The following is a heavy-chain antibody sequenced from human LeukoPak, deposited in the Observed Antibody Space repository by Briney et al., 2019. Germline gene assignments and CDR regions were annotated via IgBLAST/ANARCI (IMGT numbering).Heavy chain of an antibody. CDR2: IYYSGST. Sequence: SETLSLTCTVSGFSISSGYYWGWIRQPPGKGLEWIGNIYYSGSTYYNPSLKSRVTISVDTSKNQFSLKLSSVTAADTAVYYCASSGGYDSGWFDIWGQGTMVTVSS. D-gene: IGHD5-12*01. V-gene: IGHV4-38-2*02. CDR3: ASSGGYDSGWFDI. J-gene: IGHJ3*02. CDR1: GFSISSGYY.